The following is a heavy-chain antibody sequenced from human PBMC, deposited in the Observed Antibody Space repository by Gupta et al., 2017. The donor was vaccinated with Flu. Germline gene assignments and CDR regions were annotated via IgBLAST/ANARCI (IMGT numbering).Heavy chain of an antibody. D-gene: IGHD3-22*01. CDR1: GFTVSSYA. CDR2: ISGSGGST. J-gene: IGHJ4*02. Sequence: EVQLLESGGGLVQPGGSLRLSCAASGFTVSSYAMSWVRQAPGKGLEWVSTISGSGGSTYYADSVKGRFTISRDNSKNTLFLQMNSLRAEDTAVYYCAKDALVGYYYDSSGLDYWGQGTLVTVSS. CDR3: AKDALVGYYYDSSGLDY. V-gene: IGHV3-23*01.